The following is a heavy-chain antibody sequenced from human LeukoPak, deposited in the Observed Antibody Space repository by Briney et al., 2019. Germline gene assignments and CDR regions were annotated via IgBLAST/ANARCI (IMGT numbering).Heavy chain of an antibody. J-gene: IGHJ5*02. CDR1: GYTFTSYY. V-gene: IGHV1-46*01. CDR3: ARGGAIVATITNNWFDP. CDR2: INPSGGST. D-gene: IGHD5-12*01. Sequence: ASVKVSCKASGYTFTSYYMHWVRQAPGQGLEWMGIINPSGGSTSYAQKFQGRVTLTRDTSTSTVYMELSSLRSEDTAVYYCARGGAIVATITNNWFDPWGQGTLVTVSS.